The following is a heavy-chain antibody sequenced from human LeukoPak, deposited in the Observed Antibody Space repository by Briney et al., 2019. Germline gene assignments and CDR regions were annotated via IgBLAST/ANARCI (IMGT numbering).Heavy chain of an antibody. CDR2: INPNSGGT. Sequence: ASVKVSCKASGYTFTGYYMHWVRQAPGQGLEWMGWINPNSGGTNYAQKFQGRVTVTRDTSISTAYMELSRLRSDDTAVYYCARDGYDSGGHRYYFDYWGQGTLVTVSS. D-gene: IGHD3-22*01. V-gene: IGHV1-2*02. J-gene: IGHJ4*02. CDR1: GYTFTGYY. CDR3: ARDGYDSGGHRYYFDY.